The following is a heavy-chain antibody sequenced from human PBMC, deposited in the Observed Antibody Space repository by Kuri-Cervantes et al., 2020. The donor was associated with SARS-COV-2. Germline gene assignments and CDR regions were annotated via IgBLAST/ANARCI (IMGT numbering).Heavy chain of an antibody. CDR1: GYTFTSYG. Sequence: ASVKVSCKASGYTFTSYGISWARQAPGQGLEWMGWISAYNGNTNYAQKLQGRVTMTTDTSTSTAYMELSSLRSEDTAVYYCARTVSQLVYYYYYMDVWGKGTTVTVSS. CDR2: ISAYNGNT. J-gene: IGHJ6*03. CDR3: ARTVSQLVYYYYYMDV. V-gene: IGHV1-18*01. D-gene: IGHD6-6*01.